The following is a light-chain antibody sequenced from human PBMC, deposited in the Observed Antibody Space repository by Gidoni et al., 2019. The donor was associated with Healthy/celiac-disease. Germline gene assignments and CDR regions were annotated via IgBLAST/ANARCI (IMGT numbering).Light chain of an antibody. CDR1: SSNIGNNY. J-gene: IGLJ2*01. Sequence: QSVLTQPPSVSAAPGQKVTTSCSGSSSNIGNNYVSWYQQLPGTAPKRLIYDNNKRPSGIPDRFSGSKSGTSATLGITGLQTGDEADYYCGTWDSSLSAEVFGGGTKLTVL. CDR3: GTWDSSLSAEV. V-gene: IGLV1-51*01. CDR2: DNN.